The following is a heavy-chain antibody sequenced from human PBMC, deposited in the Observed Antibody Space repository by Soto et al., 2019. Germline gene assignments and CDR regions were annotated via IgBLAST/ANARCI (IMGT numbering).Heavy chain of an antibody. D-gene: IGHD3-10*01. CDR2: IGTAGDT. Sequence: GGSLRLSCAASGFTFSSYDMHWVRQATGKGLEWVSAIGTAGDTYYPGSVKGRFTISRENAKNSLYLQMNSLRAGDTAVYYCERARLLWFGEFYYYYYGMDVWGQGTTVTVSS. J-gene: IGHJ6*02. CDR3: ERARLLWFGEFYYYYYGMDV. V-gene: IGHV3-13*01. CDR1: GFTFSSYD.